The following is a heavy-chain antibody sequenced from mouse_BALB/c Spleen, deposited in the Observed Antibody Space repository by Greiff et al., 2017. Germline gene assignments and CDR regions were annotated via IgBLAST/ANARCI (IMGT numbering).Heavy chain of an antibody. CDR3: ARHKFITTVVATDAMDY. Sequence: EVNVVESGGGLVQPGGSLKLSCAASGFTFSSYTMSWVRQTPEKRLEWVAYISNGGGSTYYPDTVKGRFTISRDNAKNTLYLQMSSLKSEDTAMYYCARHKFITTVVATDAMDYWGQGTSVTVSS. V-gene: IGHV5-12-2*01. J-gene: IGHJ4*01. CDR2: ISNGGGST. D-gene: IGHD1-1*01. CDR1: GFTFSSYT.